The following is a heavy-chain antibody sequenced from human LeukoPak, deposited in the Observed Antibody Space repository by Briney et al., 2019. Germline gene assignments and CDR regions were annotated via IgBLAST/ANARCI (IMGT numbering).Heavy chain of an antibody. Sequence: GGSLRLSCAVSGFTFSHFGMHWVRQAPGKGLEWVAVLSYDGTKKYYADSGKGRFTISRDNSKNTLYLQMSSLRPEDTAVYYCARDNDLDPDGYFDYWGQGVLVTVSS. V-gene: IGHV3-30*03. CDR2: LSYDGTKK. J-gene: IGHJ4*02. CDR1: GFTFSHFG. D-gene: IGHD1-1*01. CDR3: ARDNDLDPDGYFDY.